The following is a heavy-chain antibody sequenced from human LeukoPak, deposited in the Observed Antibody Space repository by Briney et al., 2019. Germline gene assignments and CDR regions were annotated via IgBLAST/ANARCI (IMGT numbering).Heavy chain of an antibody. CDR3: ARETVAGTVDY. CDR1: GGSFSGYY. D-gene: IGHD6-19*01. J-gene: IGHJ4*02. CDR2: IYYSGST. V-gene: IGHV4-31*11. Sequence: SETLSLTCAVYGGSFSGYYWSWIRQHPGKGLEWIGYIYYSGSTYYNPSLKSRVTISVDTSKNQFSLKLSSVTAADTAVYYCARETVAGTVDYWGQGTLVTVSS.